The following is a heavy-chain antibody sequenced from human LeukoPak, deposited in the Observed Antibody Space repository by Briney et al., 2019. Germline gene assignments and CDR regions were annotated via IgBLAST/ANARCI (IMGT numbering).Heavy chain of an antibody. CDR2: FDPEDGET. CDR3: ATPRSYYDSSGYYLDY. Sequence: ASVTVSCKVSGYTLTELSMHWVRQAPGKGLEWMGGFDPEDGETIYAQKFQGRVTMTEDTSTDTAYMELSSLRSEDTAVYYCATPRSYYDSSGYYLDYWGQGTLVTVSS. D-gene: IGHD3-22*01. V-gene: IGHV1-24*01. J-gene: IGHJ4*02. CDR1: GYTLTELS.